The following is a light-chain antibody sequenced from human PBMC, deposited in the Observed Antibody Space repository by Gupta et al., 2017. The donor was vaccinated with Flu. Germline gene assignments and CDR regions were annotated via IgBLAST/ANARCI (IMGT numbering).Light chain of an antibody. CDR2: WAS. CDR3: HQDDITPKT. CDR1: QSVLYISDNRNY. V-gene: IGKV4-1*01. Sequence: DVVMTQSPESLAVSLGERATINCKSSQSVLYISDNRNYLAWYQQKPRQPPKLLISWASTRESGVPDRFSGSGSGTDFTLTISSLQAEDVAVYYCHQDDITPKTFGQGTKLEIK. J-gene: IGKJ2*01.